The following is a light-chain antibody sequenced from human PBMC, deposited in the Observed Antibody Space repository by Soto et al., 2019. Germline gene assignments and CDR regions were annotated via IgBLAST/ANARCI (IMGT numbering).Light chain of an antibody. CDR2: DTS. Sequence: EIALTQSPGTLSLSPGERATLSCRASQTLSNSFIAWYQHKPGQAPRLLVYDTSTRATGIPDRYSGSVSGTDFTLTISRLEPEDFAVFFCQQYGTSEIIFGQGTRLEIK. CDR3: QQYGTSEII. J-gene: IGKJ5*01. CDR1: QTLSNSF. V-gene: IGKV3-20*01.